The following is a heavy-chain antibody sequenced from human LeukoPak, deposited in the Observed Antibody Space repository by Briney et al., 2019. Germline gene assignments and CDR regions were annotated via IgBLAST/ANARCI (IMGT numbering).Heavy chain of an antibody. CDR1: GGSISSYY. CDR3: AGGSRLYYYYGMDV. Sequence: PSETLSLTCTVSGGSISSYYWSWIRQPAGKGLEGIGRIYTSGSTNYNPSLKSRVTMSVDPSKNQFSLKLSSVTAADTAVYYCAGGSRLYYYYGMDVWGQGSTVTVSS. J-gene: IGHJ6*02. CDR2: IYTSGST. V-gene: IGHV4-4*07. D-gene: IGHD1-1*01.